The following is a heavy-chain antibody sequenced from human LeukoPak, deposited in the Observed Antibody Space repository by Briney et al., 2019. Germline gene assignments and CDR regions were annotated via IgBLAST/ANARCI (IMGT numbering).Heavy chain of an antibody. CDR3: AKSGEWELPNLFDY. V-gene: IGHV3-7*03. CDR1: GFTFSSYW. Sequence: GGSLRLSCAASGFTFSSYWMSWVRQAPGKGLEWVANIKQDGSEKYYVDSVKGRFTISRDSAKNSLYLQMNSLRAEDTAVYYCAKSGEWELPNLFDYWGQGTLVTVSS. CDR2: IKQDGSEK. J-gene: IGHJ4*02. D-gene: IGHD1-26*01.